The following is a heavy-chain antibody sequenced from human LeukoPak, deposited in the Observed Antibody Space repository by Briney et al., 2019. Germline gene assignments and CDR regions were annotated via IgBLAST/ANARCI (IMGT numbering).Heavy chain of an antibody. CDR2: IKQDGSEK. D-gene: IGHD6-6*01. Sequence: GGSLRLSCAASGFTFTHSWMSWVRQAPGKGLEWVANIKQDGSEKYYVDSVEGRFTISRDNAKNSVSLQMNSLRGEDTADYYCVRALGSLSADYWGQGTLVTVSS. J-gene: IGHJ4*02. CDR3: VRALGSLSADY. V-gene: IGHV3-7*01. CDR1: GFTFTHSW.